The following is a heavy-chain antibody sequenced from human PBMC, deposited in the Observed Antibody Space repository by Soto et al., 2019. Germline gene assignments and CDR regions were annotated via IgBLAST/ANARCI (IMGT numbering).Heavy chain of an antibody. CDR2: ISGKHGNT. CDR1: GYTFSDFG. D-gene: IGHD4-17*01. J-gene: IGHJ4*02. CDR3: ARGDYYEDTGTFEY. Sequence: QVHLVQSGDEVKQPGASVKVSCKASGYTFSDFGITWVRQAPGQGLEWMGWISGKHGNTNYAQKIQGRVTLTADTSTSTAYMEMRALTSDDTGIYYCARGDYYEDTGTFEYWGQGTPVTVSS. V-gene: IGHV1-18*04.